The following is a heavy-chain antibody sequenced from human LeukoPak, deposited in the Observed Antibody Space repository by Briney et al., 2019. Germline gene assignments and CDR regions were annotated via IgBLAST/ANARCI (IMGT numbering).Heavy chain of an antibody. J-gene: IGHJ4*02. Sequence: GGSLRLSCAASGFAVSSNYMNWVRQAPGKGLEWLSVLYSGGSTDYADSVKGRFTMSRDNSKNTLYLQMNSLRAEDTAVYYCARGRGYSGYDESYPFDYWGQGTLVTVSS. CDR3: ARGRGYSGYDESYPFDY. CDR1: GFAVSSNY. V-gene: IGHV3-66*01. CDR2: LYSGGST. D-gene: IGHD5-12*01.